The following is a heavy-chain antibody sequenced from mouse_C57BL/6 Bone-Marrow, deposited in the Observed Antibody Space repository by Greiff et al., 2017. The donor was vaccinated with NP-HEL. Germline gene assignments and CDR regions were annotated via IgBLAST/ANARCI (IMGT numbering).Heavy chain of an antibody. V-gene: IGHV10-3*01. CDR1: GFTFNTYA. Sequence: EVQLVESGGGLVQPKGSLKLSCAASGFTFNTYAMHWVRQAPGKGLEWVARIRSKSSNYATYYADSVKDRFTISRDDSQSMLYLQMNNLKTEDTAMYYCVAYYDYDVGYAMDYWGQGTSVTVSS. D-gene: IGHD2-4*01. CDR3: VAYYDYDVGYAMDY. J-gene: IGHJ4*01. CDR2: IRSKSSNYAT.